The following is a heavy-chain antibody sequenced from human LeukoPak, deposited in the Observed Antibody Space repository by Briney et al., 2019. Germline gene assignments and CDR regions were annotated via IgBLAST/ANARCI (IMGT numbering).Heavy chain of an antibody. V-gene: IGHV3-43*02. CDR2: ISGDGSST. CDR1: GFTFDDYA. Sequence: PGGSQRLACAASGFTFDDYAMHWVRQVPGKGLEWVSLISGDGSSTYYADSVKGRFTISRDNSKNTLYLQMSSLRAVDTAVYYCVKDNEAGGNPFDSWGQGTLVIVSS. D-gene: IGHD6-25*01. J-gene: IGHJ4*02. CDR3: VKDNEAGGNPFDS.